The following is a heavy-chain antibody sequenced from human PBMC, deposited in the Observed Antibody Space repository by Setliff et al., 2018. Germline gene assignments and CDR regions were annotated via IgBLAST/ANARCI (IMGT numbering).Heavy chain of an antibody. CDR3: ARENGYCSGGACYFMFDY. D-gene: IGHD2-15*01. J-gene: IGHJ4*02. CDR1: DGSSSSHY. V-gene: IGHV4-59*11. Sequence: PSETLSLTCTVSDGSSSSHYWSWIRQPPGKGLEWIRYIHFSGTTNYNPSLKSRVTLSLDTSKNQFSLELSSVTAADTAMYYCARENGYCSGGACYFMFDYWGQGTLVTVSS. CDR2: IHFSGTT.